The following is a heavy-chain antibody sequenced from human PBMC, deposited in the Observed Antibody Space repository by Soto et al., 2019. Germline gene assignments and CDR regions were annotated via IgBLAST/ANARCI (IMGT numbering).Heavy chain of an antibody. Sequence: ASVKVSCKASGYTFTSYDINWVRQATGQGLEWMGWMNPNSGNTGYAQKFQGRVTMTRNTSISTAYMELSSLRSEDTAVYYCARGDDYYYYMDVWGKGTTVTVS. CDR1: GYTFTSYD. CDR3: ARGDDYYYYMDV. CDR2: MNPNSGNT. V-gene: IGHV1-8*01. J-gene: IGHJ6*03.